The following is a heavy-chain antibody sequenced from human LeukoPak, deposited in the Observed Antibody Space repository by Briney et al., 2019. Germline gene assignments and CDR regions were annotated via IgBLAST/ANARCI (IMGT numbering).Heavy chain of an antibody. J-gene: IGHJ4*02. CDR1: GFTVSNNY. Sequence: GGSLRLSCAASGFTVSNNYMSWVRQAPGKGLEWVSLIYSGGSTYHADSVKGRFTISRDNSKNTLYLQMNSLRVEDMAVYYCAREPINDSGYFDYWGQGTLVTVSS. D-gene: IGHD1-1*01. V-gene: IGHV3-53*01. CDR2: IYSGGST. CDR3: AREPINDSGYFDY.